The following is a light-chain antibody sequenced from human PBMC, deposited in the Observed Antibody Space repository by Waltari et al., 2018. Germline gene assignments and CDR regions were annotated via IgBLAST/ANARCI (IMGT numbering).Light chain of an antibody. Sequence: TCRARQYVKNTFALFQQKPGKAPKVLIQKASRLESGVPSRFSGSGFGTEFILSISCLQPDDFATYYCQEYDSLPITFGGGTKVEIK. V-gene: IGKV1-5*03. CDR1: QYVKNT. CDR3: QEYDSLPIT. J-gene: IGKJ4*01. CDR2: KAS.